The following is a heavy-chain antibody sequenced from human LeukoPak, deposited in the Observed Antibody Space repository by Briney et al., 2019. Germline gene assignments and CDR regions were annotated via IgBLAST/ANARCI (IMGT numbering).Heavy chain of an antibody. CDR2: IYYSGSA. V-gene: IGHV4-31*03. Sequence: PSETLSLTCTVSGGSISSGGYYWSWIRQHPGKGLEWIGYIYYSGSAYYNPSLKSRVTISVDTSKNQFSLKLSSVTAADTAVYYCAKGGGSSSWVECLDVWGQGTTVTVSS. CDR3: AKGGGSSSWVECLDV. J-gene: IGHJ6*02. D-gene: IGHD6-13*01. CDR1: GGSISSGGYY.